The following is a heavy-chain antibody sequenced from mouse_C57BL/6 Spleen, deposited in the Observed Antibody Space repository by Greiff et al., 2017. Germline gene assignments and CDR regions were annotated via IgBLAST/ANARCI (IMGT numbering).Heavy chain of an antibody. CDR2: IYPGDGDT. V-gene: IGHV1-80*01. J-gene: IGHJ4*01. CDR3: AREGGRDAMDY. CDR1: GYAFSIYW. Sequence: VQLQQSGAELVKPGASVKISCKASGYAFSIYWMNWVKQRPGQGLEWIGQIYPGDGDTNYNGKFKGKATLTADKSSSTAYMQLSSLTSEDSAVYFCAREGGRDAMDYWGQGTSVTVSS.